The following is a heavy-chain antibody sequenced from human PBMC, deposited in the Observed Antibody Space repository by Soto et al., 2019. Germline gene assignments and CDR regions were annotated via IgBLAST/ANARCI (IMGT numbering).Heavy chain of an antibody. V-gene: IGHV5-51*01. CDR2: VYPGDSDT. CDR3: ARLNRPEAGFVNYMDV. CDR1: GYSFTTYW. Sequence: LGASLKISCEGSGYSFTTYWFACVRQMPGKGLEWMGIVYPGDSDTRYSPSFQGQVTISADKSITTAYLQWSSLKALDTAVYYCARLNRPEAGFVNYMDVWGKGTTVTVSS. D-gene: IGHD3-3*01. J-gene: IGHJ6*03.